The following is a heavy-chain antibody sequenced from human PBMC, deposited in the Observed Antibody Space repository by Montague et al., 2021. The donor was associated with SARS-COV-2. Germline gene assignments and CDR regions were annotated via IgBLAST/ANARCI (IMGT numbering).Heavy chain of an antibody. Sequence: SLRLSCAASGFTFSSYSMNWVRQAPGKGLEWVSSISSSSSYIYYADSVKGRFTISRDNAKNSLYLQMNSLRAEDTAVYYCAGLNGVAYPYWYFDLWGRGTLVTVSS. J-gene: IGHJ2*01. CDR3: AGLNGVAYPYWYFDL. D-gene: IGHD2-8*01. CDR1: GFTFSSYS. V-gene: IGHV3-21*01. CDR2: ISSSSSYI.